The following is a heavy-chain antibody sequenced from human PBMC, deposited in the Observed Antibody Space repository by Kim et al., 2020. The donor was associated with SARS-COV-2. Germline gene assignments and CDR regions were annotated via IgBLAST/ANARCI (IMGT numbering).Heavy chain of an antibody. V-gene: IGHV1-69*13. CDR1: RGTFSSYA. J-gene: IGHJ4*02. D-gene: IGHD3-22*01. CDR2: IIPIFGTA. CDR3: ARERTYYYDSSGYYLDY. Sequence: SVKVSCKASRGTFSSYAISWVRQAPGQGLEWMGGIIPIFGTANYAQKFQGRVTITADESTSTAYMELSSLRSEDTAVYYCARERTYYYDSSGYYLDYWGQGTLVTVSS.